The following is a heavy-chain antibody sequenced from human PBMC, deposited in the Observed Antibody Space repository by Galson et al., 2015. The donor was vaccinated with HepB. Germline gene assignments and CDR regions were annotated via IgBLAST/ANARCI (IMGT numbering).Heavy chain of an antibody. CDR3: AKKSVSSSRGPWYFDL. Sequence: SLRLSCAASGFTFSSYAMSWVRQAPGKGLEWVSAISGSGGSTYYADSVKGRFTISRDNSKNTLYLQMNSLRAEDTAVYYCAKKSVSSSRGPWYFDLWGRGTLVTVSS. V-gene: IGHV3-23*01. CDR1: GFTFSSYA. D-gene: IGHD6-13*01. CDR2: ISGSGGST. J-gene: IGHJ2*01.